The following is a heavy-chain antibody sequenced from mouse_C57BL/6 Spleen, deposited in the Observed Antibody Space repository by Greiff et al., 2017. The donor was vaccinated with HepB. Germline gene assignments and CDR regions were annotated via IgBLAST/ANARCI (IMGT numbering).Heavy chain of an antibody. V-gene: IGHV1-20*01. CDR2: INPYNGDT. CDR1: GYSFTGYF. CDR3: ARYGNYDFDY. J-gene: IGHJ2*01. Sequence: EVNVVESGPELVKPGDSVKISCKASGYSFTGYFMNWVMQSHGKSLEWIGRINPYNGDTFYNQKFKGKATLTVDKSSSTAHMELRSLTSEDSAVYYCARYGNYDFDYWGQGTTLTVSS. D-gene: IGHD2-1*01.